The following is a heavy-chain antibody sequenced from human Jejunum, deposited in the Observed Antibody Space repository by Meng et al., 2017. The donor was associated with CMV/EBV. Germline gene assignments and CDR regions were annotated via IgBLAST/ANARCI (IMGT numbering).Heavy chain of an antibody. Sequence: IPFKGPGHKLVKPTQTPSRTCTFFGSSPSSSEVGVGCIRQPPGKALEWLAVIYWDDDKRYSPSLKSRLTITKDTSKNQVVLTLTNMDPVDTATYYCALFTRSWFDPWGQGTLVTVSS. CDR2: IYWDDDK. D-gene: IGHD2-2*01. CDR1: GSSPSSSEVG. V-gene: IGHV2-5*02. J-gene: IGHJ5*02. CDR3: ALFTRSWFDP.